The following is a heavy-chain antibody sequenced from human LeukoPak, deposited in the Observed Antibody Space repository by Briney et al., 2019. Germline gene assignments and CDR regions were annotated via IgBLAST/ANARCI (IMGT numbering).Heavy chain of an antibody. V-gene: IGHV3-66*02. CDR3: ARDVVVGGTNY. CDR2: IYSGGST. Sequence: GGSLRLSCAASGFTVSYNYMSGVRQAPGKGLEWVSLIYSGGSTYYTDSVKGRFTISRDNSKNTLYLQMNSLRAEDTAVYYCARDVVVGGTNYWGQGTLVTVSS. D-gene: IGHD1-26*01. CDR1: GFTVSYNY. J-gene: IGHJ4*02.